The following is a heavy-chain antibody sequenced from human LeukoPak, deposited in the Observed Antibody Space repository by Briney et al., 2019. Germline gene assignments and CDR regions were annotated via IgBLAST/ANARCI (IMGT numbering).Heavy chain of an antibody. CDR2: ISYDGSNK. V-gene: IGHV3-30-3*01. D-gene: IGHD1-26*01. J-gene: IGHJ4*02. CDR1: GFTFSSYA. Sequence: PGGSLRLSCAASGFTFSSYAMHWVRQAPGKGLEWVAVISYDGSNKYYADSVKGRFTISRDNSKNTLYLQMDSLRAEDTAVYYCANHYIIVGASVYWGQGTLVTVSS. CDR3: ANHYIIVGASVY.